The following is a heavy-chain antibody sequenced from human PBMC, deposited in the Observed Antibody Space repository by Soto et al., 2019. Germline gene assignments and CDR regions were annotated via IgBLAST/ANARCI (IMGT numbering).Heavy chain of an antibody. CDR2: INPKSGGT. CDR3: ARGDSTDCSNGVCSFFYNHDMDV. CDR1: GYSFTDYH. J-gene: IGHJ6*02. V-gene: IGHV1-2*04. Sequence: ASVKVSCKASGYSFTDYHIHWVRQAPGQGLEWLGRINPKSGGTSTAQKFQGWVTMTTDTSISTASMELTRLTSDDTAIYYCARGDSTDCSNGVCSFFYNHDMDVCGQGSTVIVSS. D-gene: IGHD2-8*01.